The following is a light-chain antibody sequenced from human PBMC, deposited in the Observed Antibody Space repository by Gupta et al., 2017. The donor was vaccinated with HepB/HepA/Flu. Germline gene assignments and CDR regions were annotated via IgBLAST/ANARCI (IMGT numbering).Light chain of an antibody. CDR3: SAWDRRLGAWV. Sequence: QAGLTQPPSLSTDLRQTATLTCTGNSDNVDYHGAAWLQQHQGHPPKLLSYRNNNRPSGISERFSASRSGNTASLTITGLQPEDEADYYCSAWDRRLGAWVFGGGTRLTVL. V-gene: IGLV10-54*01. J-gene: IGLJ3*02. CDR2: RNN. CDR1: SDNVDYHG.